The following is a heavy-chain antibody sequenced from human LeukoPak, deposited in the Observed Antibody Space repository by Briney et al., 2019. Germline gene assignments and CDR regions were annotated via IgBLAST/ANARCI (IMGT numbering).Heavy chain of an antibody. CDR3: ARGVYHYYDSSGYYRDY. Sequence: ASVKVSCKASGYTFTSYDINWVRQATGQGLEWMGWMNPNSGNTGYAQKFQGRVTMTRNTSISTAYMELSSLRSEDTAVYYCARGVYHYYDSSGYYRDYWGQGTLVTVSS. D-gene: IGHD3-22*01. CDR1: GYTFTSYD. V-gene: IGHV1-8*01. J-gene: IGHJ4*02. CDR2: MNPNSGNT.